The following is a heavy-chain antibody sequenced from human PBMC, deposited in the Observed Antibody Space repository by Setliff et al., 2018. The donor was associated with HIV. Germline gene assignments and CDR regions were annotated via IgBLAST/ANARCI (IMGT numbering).Heavy chain of an antibody. CDR1: GGSISSGGYY. CDR2: IYYSGNT. Sequence: SETLSLTCTVSGGSISSGGYYWNWIRQHPGKGLEWIGDIYYSGNTYYNPSLKSRVIISIDTSMNQLSLKVSSMAAADTAMYYCARSGDFYGSGSFRTLDYWGQGTLVTVSS. V-gene: IGHV4-31*03. J-gene: IGHJ4*02. D-gene: IGHD3-10*01. CDR3: ARSGDFYGSGSFRTLDY.